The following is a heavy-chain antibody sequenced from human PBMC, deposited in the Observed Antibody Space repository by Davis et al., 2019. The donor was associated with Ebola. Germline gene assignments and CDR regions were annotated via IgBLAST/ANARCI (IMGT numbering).Heavy chain of an antibody. V-gene: IGHV3-21*01. CDR1: GFTFSSYA. CDR3: ARVLAAAGLYYYYYGMDV. D-gene: IGHD6-13*01. Sequence: GGSLRLSCAASGFTFSSYAMHWVRQAPGKGLEWVSSISSSSSYIYYADSVKGRFTISRDNAKNSLYLQMNSLRAEDTAVYYCARVLAAAGLYYYYYGMDVWGQGTTVTVSS. J-gene: IGHJ6*02. CDR2: ISSSSSYI.